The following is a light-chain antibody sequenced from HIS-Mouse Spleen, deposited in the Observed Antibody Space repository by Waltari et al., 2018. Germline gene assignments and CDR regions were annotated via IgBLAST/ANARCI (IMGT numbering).Light chain of an antibody. CDR1: QSVSSN. CDR3: QQYNNWPPLT. V-gene: IGKV3-15*01. CDR2: GAS. J-gene: IGKJ4*01. Sequence: EIVMTQSPATLSVSPGERATPSCRASQSVSSNLAWYQQKPGQAPRLLIYGASTRATGITARFCGSGSGTEFTLTISSLQSEDFAVYYCQQYNNWPPLTFGGGTKVEIK.